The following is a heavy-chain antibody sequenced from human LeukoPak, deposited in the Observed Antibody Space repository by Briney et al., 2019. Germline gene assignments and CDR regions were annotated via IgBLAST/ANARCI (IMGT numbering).Heavy chain of an antibody. J-gene: IGHJ5*02. Sequence: KPSETLSLTCTVSGGSISSSSHYWGWIRQPPGKGLEWIGCIYYSGSTYYNPSLKSRVTISVDTSKNNFSLKLSSVTAADTAVYYCARSLAGDGPTHNWFDPWGQGTLVTVSS. CDR1: GGSISSSSHY. CDR2: IYYSGST. CDR3: ARSLAGDGPTHNWFDP. D-gene: IGHD6-13*01. V-gene: IGHV4-39*01.